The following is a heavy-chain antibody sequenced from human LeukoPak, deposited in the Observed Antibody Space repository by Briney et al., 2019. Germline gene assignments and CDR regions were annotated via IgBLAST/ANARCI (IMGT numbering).Heavy chain of an antibody. CDR2: ISSNGGST. J-gene: IGHJ5*02. CDR3: VQAYYDFWSDYANCFDP. D-gene: IGHD3-3*01. CDR1: GFTFRRYA. Sequence: GGSLRLSCSAFGFTFRRYAMHWVRQAPGKGLEHVSVISSNGGSTYYADSVKGRFTISRDNSKNTLYLQMSSLRAEDTAVYYCVQAYYDFWSDYANCFDPWGQGTLVTVSS. V-gene: IGHV3-64D*09.